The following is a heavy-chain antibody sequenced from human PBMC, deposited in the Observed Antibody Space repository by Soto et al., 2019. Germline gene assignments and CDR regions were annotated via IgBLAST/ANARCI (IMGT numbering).Heavy chain of an antibody. D-gene: IGHD5-18*01. J-gene: IGHJ4*02. V-gene: IGHV1-24*01. CDR1: GYTLTELS. CDR2: FDPEDGET. CDR3: ATDGPDTAMVDFDY. Sequence: VKVSCKVSGYTLTELSMHWVRQAPGKGLEWMGGFDPEDGETIYAQKFQGRVTMTEDTSTDTAYMELSSLRSEDTAVYYCATDGPDTAMVDFDYWGQGTLVTVSS.